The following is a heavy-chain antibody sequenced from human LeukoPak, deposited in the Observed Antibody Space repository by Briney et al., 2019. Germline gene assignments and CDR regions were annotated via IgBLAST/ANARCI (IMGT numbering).Heavy chain of an antibody. CDR3: ARGGRWELPRPYAFDI. V-gene: IGHV1-2*02. CDR2: INPNSGGT. D-gene: IGHD1-26*01. Sequence: ASVKVSCKASGYTFTGYYMHWVRQAPGQGLEWMGWINPNSGGTNYAQKFQGRVTMTRDTSTSTAYMDLRSLKSDDTAVYYCARGGRWELPRPYAFDIWGQGTMVTVSS. CDR1: GYTFTGYY. J-gene: IGHJ3*02.